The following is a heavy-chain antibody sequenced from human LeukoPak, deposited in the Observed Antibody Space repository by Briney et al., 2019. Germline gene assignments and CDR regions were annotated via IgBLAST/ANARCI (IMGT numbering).Heavy chain of an antibody. CDR1: GYTFTGYY. D-gene: IGHD4-11*01. Sequence: ASVKVSCKASGYTFTGYYMHWVRQAPGQGLEWMGWINPNSGGTNYAQKFQGRVTMTRDTSISTAYMELSRLRSDDTAVYYCARDGYMGLQFRFGSAFDIWGQGTMVTVSS. V-gene: IGHV1-2*02. J-gene: IGHJ3*02. CDR2: INPNSGGT. CDR3: ARDGYMGLQFRFGSAFDI.